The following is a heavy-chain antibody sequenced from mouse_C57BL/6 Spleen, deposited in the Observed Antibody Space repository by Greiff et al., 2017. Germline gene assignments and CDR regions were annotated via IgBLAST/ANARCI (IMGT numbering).Heavy chain of an antibody. CDR1: GFTFSDYG. J-gene: IGHJ1*03. Sequence: EVKLVESGGGLVKPGGSLKLSCAASGFTFSDYGMHWVRQAPEKGLEWVAYISSGSSTIYYADTVKGRFTISRDNAKYTLFLQMTSLRSEDTAMYYCARDYYGSSPYFDVWGTGTTVTVSS. V-gene: IGHV5-17*01. CDR3: ARDYYGSSPYFDV. D-gene: IGHD1-1*01. CDR2: ISSGSSTI.